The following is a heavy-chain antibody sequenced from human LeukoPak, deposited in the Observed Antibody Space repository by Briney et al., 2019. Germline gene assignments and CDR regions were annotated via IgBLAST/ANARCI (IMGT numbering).Heavy chain of an antibody. J-gene: IGHJ4*02. V-gene: IGHV3-30*18. Sequence: GGSLRLSCTASGFTFNAYGMHWVRQAPGKGLEWVASTSYDGEQKHHADSVKGRCTLSIDNSKNTLYLQMNSLRPEDTAIYYCPKDRSTGGYYGSGRSFDYWGQGTLVIVSS. D-gene: IGHD3-10*01. CDR1: GFTFNAYG. CDR3: PKDRSTGGYYGSGRSFDY. CDR2: TSYDGEQK.